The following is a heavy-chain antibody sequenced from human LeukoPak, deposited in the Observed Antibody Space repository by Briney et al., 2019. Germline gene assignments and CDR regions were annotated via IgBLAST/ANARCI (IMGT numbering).Heavy chain of an antibody. V-gene: IGHV3-30-3*01. J-gene: IGHJ4*02. CDR2: ISYDGSNK. CDR1: GFTFSSCA. Sequence: PGRSLRLSCAASGFTFSSCAMHWVRQAPGKGLEWVAVISYDGSNKYYADSVKGRFTISRDNSKNTLYLQMNSLRAEDTAVYYCAREDYDILTGCYPADYWGQGTLVTVSS. D-gene: IGHD3-9*01. CDR3: AREDYDILTGCYPADY.